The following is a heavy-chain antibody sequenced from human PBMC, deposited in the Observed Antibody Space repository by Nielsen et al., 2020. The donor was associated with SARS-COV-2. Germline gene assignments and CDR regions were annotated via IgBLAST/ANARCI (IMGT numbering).Heavy chain of an antibody. CDR1: GFTFSDYY. V-gene: IGHV3-23*01. CDR2: ISGSGGST. CDR3: AKDTMARNWFDP. D-gene: IGHD5-24*01. Sequence: GESLKISCAASGFTFSDYYMSWIRQAPGKGLEWVSAISGSGGSTYYADSVKGRFTISRDNSKNTLYLQMNSLRAEDTAVYYCAKDTMARNWFDPWGQGTLVTVSS. J-gene: IGHJ5*02.